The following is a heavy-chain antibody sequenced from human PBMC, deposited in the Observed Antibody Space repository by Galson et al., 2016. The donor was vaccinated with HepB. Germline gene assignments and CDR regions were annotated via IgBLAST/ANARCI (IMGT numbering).Heavy chain of an antibody. V-gene: IGHV3-33*01. CDR1: GFTFSDYA. Sequence: SLRLSCAASGFTFSDYAMHWVRRAPGKGLEWVTVIWFDGRIIYYAESVKGRFTISSDNSKATLYLQMNSLSAEDTAVYYCAREGKGGRVDYYDYYYMDVWGKGTTVTVSS. D-gene: IGHD2-15*01. CDR2: IWFDGRII. CDR3: AREGKGGRVDYYDYYYMDV. J-gene: IGHJ6*03.